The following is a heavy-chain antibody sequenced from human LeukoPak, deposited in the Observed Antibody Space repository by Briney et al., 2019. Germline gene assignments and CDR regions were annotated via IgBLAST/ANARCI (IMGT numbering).Heavy chain of an antibody. CDR2: IKSKTDGGTT. CDR1: GFTCSNAW. J-gene: IGHJ4*02. V-gene: IGHV3-15*01. CDR3: TTGGVGATIS. D-gene: IGHD1-26*01. Sequence: GGPMRLSCEASGFTCSNAWTSWVRQAPGKGLPRVGRIKSKTDGGTTDYAAPVKGRFTISRDDSKNTLYLQMNSLKTEDTAVYYCTTGGVGATISWGQGTLVTVSS.